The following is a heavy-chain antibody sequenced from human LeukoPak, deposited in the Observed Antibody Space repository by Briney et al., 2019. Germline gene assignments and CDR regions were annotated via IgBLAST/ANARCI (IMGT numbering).Heavy chain of an antibody. D-gene: IGHD3-22*01. J-gene: IGHJ4*02. CDR3: ARVAVRYDSSGYLYYFDY. CDR2: MNPNSGGT. Sequence: ASVKVSCKASGYTFTSYDINWVRQATGQGLEWMGWMNPNSGGTNYAQKFQGRVTMTRDTSISTAYMELSRLRSDDTAVYYCARVAVRYDSSGYLYYFDYWGQGTLVTVSS. V-gene: IGHV1-2*02. CDR1: GYTFTSYD.